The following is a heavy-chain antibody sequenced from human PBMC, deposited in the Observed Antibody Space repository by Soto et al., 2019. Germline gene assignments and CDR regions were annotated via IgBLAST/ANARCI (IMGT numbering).Heavy chain of an antibody. CDR3: AKDTYHDSSGTQGSFDY. J-gene: IGHJ4*02. D-gene: IGHD3-22*01. CDR1: GLTFDDYA. CDR2: ISWNSGSI. V-gene: IGHV3-9*01. Sequence: GGSLRLSCAASGLTFDDYAMHWVRQAPGKGLEWVSGISWNSGSIGYGDSVKGRFTISRDNAKNSLYLQMNSLRAEDTGFYYCAKDTYHDSSGTQGSFDYWGQGTLVTVSS.